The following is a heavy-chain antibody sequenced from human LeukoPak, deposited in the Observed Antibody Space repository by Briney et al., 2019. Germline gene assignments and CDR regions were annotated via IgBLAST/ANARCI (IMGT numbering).Heavy chain of an antibody. J-gene: IGHJ4*02. V-gene: IGHV1-18*01. D-gene: IGHD2-2*02. CDR1: GYTFTSYG. Sequence: ASVKVSCKASGYTFTSYGISWVRQAPGQGLEWMGWISAYNGNTNYAQKLQGRVTMTTDTSTSTAYMELRSLRSDDTAVYYCARDLEDIVVVPAAIPNEGLPTDYWGQGTLVTVSS. CDR3: ARDLEDIVVVPAAIPNEGLPTDY. CDR2: ISAYNGNT.